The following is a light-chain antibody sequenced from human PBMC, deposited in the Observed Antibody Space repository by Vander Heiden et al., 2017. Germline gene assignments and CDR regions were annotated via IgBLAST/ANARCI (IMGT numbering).Light chain of an antibody. Sequence: DIQMTQSPSSLSASVGDRVTITCRASQSISSYLNWYQQKPGKAPKLLIYAASSLQSGVPSMFSGSGSGTDFTLTISSLQPEDFATYYCQRSYSTPLTFGGGTKVESK. CDR2: AAS. J-gene: IGKJ4*01. CDR1: QSISSY. V-gene: IGKV1-39*01. CDR3: QRSYSTPLT.